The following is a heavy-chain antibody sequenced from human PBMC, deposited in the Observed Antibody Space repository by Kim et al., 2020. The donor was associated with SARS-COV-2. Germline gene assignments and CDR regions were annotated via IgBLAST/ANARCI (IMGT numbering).Heavy chain of an antibody. CDR2: ISGSGDST. V-gene: IGHV3-23*01. Sequence: GGSLRLSCAASGFTFSSNGMSWVRQAPGMGLEWVSSISGSGDSTYYADSVKGRFTISRDNSKNTLYLQTNSLRAEDTAGYYCAKGQYHFDYWGQGTLV. D-gene: IGHD2-2*02. CDR1: GFTFSSNG. J-gene: IGHJ4*02. CDR3: AKGQYHFDY.